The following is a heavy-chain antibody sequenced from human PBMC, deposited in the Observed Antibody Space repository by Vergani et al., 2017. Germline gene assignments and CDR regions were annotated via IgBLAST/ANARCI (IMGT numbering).Heavy chain of an antibody. Sequence: EVQLVESGGGLVQPGGSLRLSCAASGFTFSDHYMDWVRQAPGKGLEWVGRTRNKANSYTTEYAEAVKGRFTISRDDSKNSLYLQMNSLKTEDTAVYYCARRYCSGGSCYSSFDYWGQGTLVTVSS. D-gene: IGHD2-15*01. CDR2: TRNKANSYTT. V-gene: IGHV3-72*01. CDR1: GFTFSDHY. CDR3: ARRYCSGGSCYSSFDY. J-gene: IGHJ4*02.